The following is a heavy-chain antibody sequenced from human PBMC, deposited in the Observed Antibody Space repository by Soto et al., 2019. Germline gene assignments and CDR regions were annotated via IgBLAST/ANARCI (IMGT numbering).Heavy chain of an antibody. V-gene: IGHV3-53*01. D-gene: IGHD3-10*01. Sequence: GGSVTLACAASGVIGSSSDMIWVRQAPEKGLEWVSVINSGDTSYYAHSVKGRFTISRDESKTTLYLQMNSLRVEHTAVYYCARDYYGSGGCFDPWGQRTLVTVSS. J-gene: IGHJ5*02. CDR3: ARDYYGSGGCFDP. CDR2: INSGDTS. CDR1: GVIGSSSD.